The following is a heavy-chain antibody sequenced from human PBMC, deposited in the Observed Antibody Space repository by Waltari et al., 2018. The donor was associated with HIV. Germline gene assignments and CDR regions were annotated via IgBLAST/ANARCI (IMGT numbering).Heavy chain of an antibody. J-gene: IGHJ3*02. D-gene: IGHD2-21*02. CDR1: GYSFTSYW. CDR2: IYPGDSDT. V-gene: IGHV5-51*03. CDR3: ASTAYCGGDCYPPAFDI. Sequence: EVQLVQSGAEVKKPGASLKISCKGSGYSFTSYWIGWVRQMPGKGLEWMGIIYPGDSDTRYSPSFQGQVTISADKSISTAYLQWSSLKASDTAMYYCASTAYCGGDCYPPAFDIWGQGTMVTVSS.